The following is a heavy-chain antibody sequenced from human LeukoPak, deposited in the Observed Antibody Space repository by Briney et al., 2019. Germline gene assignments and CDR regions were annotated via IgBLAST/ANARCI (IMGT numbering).Heavy chain of an antibody. D-gene: IGHD3-10*01. J-gene: IGHJ5*02. Sequence: SVKVSCKASGGTFSSYAISWARQAPGQGLEWMGGIIPIFGTANYAQKFQGRVTITADKSTSTAYMELSSLRSEDTAVYYCAGEGGYYYGSGSPSDPWGQGTLVTVSS. V-gene: IGHV1-69*06. CDR2: IIPIFGTA. CDR3: AGEGGYYYGSGSPSDP. CDR1: GGTFSSYA.